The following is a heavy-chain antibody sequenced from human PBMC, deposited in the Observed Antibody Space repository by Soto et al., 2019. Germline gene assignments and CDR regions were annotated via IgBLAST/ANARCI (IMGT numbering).Heavy chain of an antibody. V-gene: IGHV3-23*01. Sequence: GGSLRLSCAASGFTFSRYATSWVRQAPGKGLEWVSAISGSGGSTYYADSVKGRFTISRDNSKNTLYLQMNSLRAEDTAVYYCAKDHSSGWYPNWFEPWGQGTLVTVSS. CDR2: ISGSGGST. D-gene: IGHD6-19*01. CDR3: AKDHSSGWYPNWFEP. J-gene: IGHJ5*02. CDR1: GFTFSRYA.